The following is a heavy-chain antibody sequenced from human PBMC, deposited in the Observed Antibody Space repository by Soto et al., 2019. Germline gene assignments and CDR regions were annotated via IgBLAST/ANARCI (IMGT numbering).Heavy chain of an antibody. CDR3: ARDGTGVAARPRGSFDY. D-gene: IGHD6-6*01. CDR2: IWYDGSNK. Sequence: GSLRLSCAASGFTFSSYGMHWVRQAPGKGLEWVAVIWYDGSNKYYADSVKGRFTISRDNSKNTLYLQMNSLRAEDTAVYYCARDGTGVAARPRGSFDYWGQGTLVTVSS. J-gene: IGHJ4*02. CDR1: GFTFSSYG. V-gene: IGHV3-33*01.